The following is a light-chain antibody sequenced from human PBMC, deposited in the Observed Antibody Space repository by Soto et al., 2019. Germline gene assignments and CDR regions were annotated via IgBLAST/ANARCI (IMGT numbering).Light chain of an antibody. CDR3: QQCGSSPET. J-gene: IGKJ1*01. V-gene: IGKV3-20*01. Sequence: DIVLTQSPVTLSLSPGQRATLSCRASQSISSSFLAWYQQKPGQAPRLLIYGASSRATGIPDRFSGSGSGTDFTLTISRLEPEDFAVYYCQQCGSSPETFGQGTKV. CDR1: QSISSSF. CDR2: GAS.